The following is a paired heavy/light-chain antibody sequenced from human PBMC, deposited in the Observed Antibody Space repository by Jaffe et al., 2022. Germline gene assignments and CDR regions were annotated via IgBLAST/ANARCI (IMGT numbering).Light chain of an antibody. CDR1: QSVSSSY. J-gene: IGKJ2*01. CDR2: GAS. CDR3: QQYGSSPPAYT. V-gene: IGKV3-20*01. Sequence: EIVLTQSPGTLSLSPGERATLSCRASQSVSSSYLAWHQQKPGQAPRLLIYGASSRATGIPDRFSGSGSGTDFTLTISRLEPEDFAVYYCQQYGSSPPAYTFGQGTKLEIK.
Heavy chain of an antibody. D-gene: IGHD6-13*01. CDR2: ISGSGGII. Sequence: EVQLLESGGGLVQPGGSLRLSCAASGFTFSSYAMSWVRQAPGKGLEWVSGISGSGGIIYYADSVKGRFTISRDNSKSTLYLQMNSLRAEDTAVYYCAKKQTTAGTFDYWGQGTLVTVSS. CDR3: AKKQTTAGTFDY. CDR1: GFTFSSYA. J-gene: IGHJ4*02. V-gene: IGHV3-23*01.